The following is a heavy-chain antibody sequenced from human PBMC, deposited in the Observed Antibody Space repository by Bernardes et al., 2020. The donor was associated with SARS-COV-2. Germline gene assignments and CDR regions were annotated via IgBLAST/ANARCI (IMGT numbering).Heavy chain of an antibody. CDR1: GASISSTNYY. CDR2: IYYTKTI. Sequence: SETLSLTCAVSGASISSTNYYWAWIRQSPGKGLEWIGTIYYTKTIYYNPSLKSRVTISVDTSKNQLSLSLSSVTAADTAVYYCARRYGGYDMFNWFDCWRQGAQITDSS. V-gene: IGHV4-39*01. D-gene: IGHD5-12*01. J-gene: IGHJ5*01. CDR3: ARRYGGYDMFNWFDC.